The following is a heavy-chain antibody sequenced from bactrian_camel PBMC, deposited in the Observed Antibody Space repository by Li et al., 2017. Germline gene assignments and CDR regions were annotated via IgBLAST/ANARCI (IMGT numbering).Heavy chain of an antibody. CDR2: ITTGDGDT. CDR1: GFTVSSFW. V-gene: IGHV3S1*01. Sequence: QLVESGGGLVQPGGSLRLSCVASGFTVSSFWMSWVRQAPGKGLEWVSGITTGDGDTYYADSVKGRFTISKDNARKTLYLQIESLRPEDTAVYYCASADRSERKQSYNDMDYWGNGTQVTVS. J-gene: IGHJ7*01.